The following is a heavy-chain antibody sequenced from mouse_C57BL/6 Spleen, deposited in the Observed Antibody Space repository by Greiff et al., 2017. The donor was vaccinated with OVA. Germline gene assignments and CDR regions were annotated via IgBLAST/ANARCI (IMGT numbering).Heavy chain of an antibody. V-gene: IGHV1-61*01. Sequence: QVQLQQPGAELVRPGSSVKLSCKASGYTFTSYWMDWVKQRPGQGLEWIGNIYPSDSETHYNQKFKDKATLTVDKSSSTAYMQLSSLTSEDSAVYYCARMGRPPYCFDYWGQGTTLTVSS. CDR3: ARMGRPPYCFDY. J-gene: IGHJ2*01. D-gene: IGHD4-1*01. CDR2: IYPSDSET. CDR1: GYTFTSYW.